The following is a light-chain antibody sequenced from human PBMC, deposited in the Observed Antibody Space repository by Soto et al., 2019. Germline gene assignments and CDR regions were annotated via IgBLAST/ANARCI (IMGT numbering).Light chain of an antibody. CDR1: TNDIGDYNY. J-gene: IGLJ1*01. Sequence: QSVLTQPASMSGSPGQSITISCTGTTNDIGDYNYVSWYQQHPGKAPKLIIYEVSKRPSWVSNRFSGSKPGNTASLTISGLQAEDESDYYCSSYTSSGTLYVFGTGTKVTVL. V-gene: IGLV2-14*01. CDR3: SSYTSSGTLYV. CDR2: EVS.